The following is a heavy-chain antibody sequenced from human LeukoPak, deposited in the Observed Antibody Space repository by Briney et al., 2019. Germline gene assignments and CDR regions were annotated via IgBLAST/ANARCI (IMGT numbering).Heavy chain of an antibody. V-gene: IGHV3-48*04. Sequence: AGGSLRLSCAASGFTFSSYSMNWVRQAPGKGLEWVSYISSSSSTIYYADSVKGRFTISRDNAKNSLYLQMNSLRAEDTAVYYCARDEVVAARRVGENAFDIWGQGTMATVSS. CDR1: GFTFSSYS. D-gene: IGHD2-15*01. CDR3: ARDEVVAARRVGENAFDI. CDR2: ISSSSSTI. J-gene: IGHJ3*02.